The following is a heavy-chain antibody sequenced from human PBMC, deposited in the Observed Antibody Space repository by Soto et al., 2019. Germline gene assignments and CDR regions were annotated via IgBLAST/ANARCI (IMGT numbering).Heavy chain of an antibody. CDR1: GYSFSNYA. J-gene: IGHJ6*02. V-gene: IGHV1-3*01. CDR2: INAGNGNT. D-gene: IGHD2-15*01. CDR3: AKGGNIAVVVADYGMDV. Sequence: QVHPVQSGAEVKKPGASVKVSCKASGYSFSNYAMHWVRQAPGQRLEWMGWINAGNGNTKYPQKFQDRVTITRDTSASTAYMELSSLRSEDTAVYYCAKGGNIAVVVADYGMDVWGQGTTVTVSS.